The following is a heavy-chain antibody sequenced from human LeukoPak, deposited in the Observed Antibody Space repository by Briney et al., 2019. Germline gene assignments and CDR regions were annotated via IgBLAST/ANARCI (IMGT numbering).Heavy chain of an antibody. D-gene: IGHD3-16*01. CDR1: GFTFSNAW. CDR2: IKQDGSEK. Sequence: GGSLRLSCAASGFTFSNAWMSWVRQAPGKGLEWVANIKQDGSEKYYVDSVKGRFTISRDNAKNSLYLQMNSLKTDDTAVYYCAAGFGQSDFDFWGQGTLVTVSS. CDR3: AAGFGQSDFDF. J-gene: IGHJ4*02. V-gene: IGHV3-7*05.